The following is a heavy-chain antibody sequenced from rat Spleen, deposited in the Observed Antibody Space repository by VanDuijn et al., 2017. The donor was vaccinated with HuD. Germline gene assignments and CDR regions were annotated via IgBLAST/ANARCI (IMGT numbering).Heavy chain of an antibody. CDR2: INSAGST. J-gene: IGHJ2*01. V-gene: IGHV3-3*01. D-gene: IGHD1-11*01. CDR3: EGGGYGY. CDR1: DYSITSSYG. Sequence: EVRLQESGPGLVKPSQSLSLTCSVTDYSITSSYGWSWIRKFPGNKLEWMGYINSAGSTNYNPTLKSRISITRETSKNQFFLQVNPVTTEDTATYYCEGGGYGYWGQGVMVTVSS.